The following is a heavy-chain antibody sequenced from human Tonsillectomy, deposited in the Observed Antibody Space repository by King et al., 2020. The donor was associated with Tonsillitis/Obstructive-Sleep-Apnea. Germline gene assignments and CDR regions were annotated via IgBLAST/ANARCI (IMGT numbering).Heavy chain of an antibody. CDR1: GYNFPTSW. Sequence: MQLVQSGAEVKKPGESLKIACKASGYNFPTSWIGWVRQMPGKGLEWMGSIFPGDSDSRYSASFQGQVTMSADKSISTAYLQWSSLKASATAMYYFARVLCISTSRYAPFYHWGQGTLVTGSS. CDR2: IFPGDSDS. CDR3: ARVLCISTSRYAPFYH. V-gene: IGHV5-51*01. J-gene: IGHJ4*01. D-gene: IGHD2-2*01.